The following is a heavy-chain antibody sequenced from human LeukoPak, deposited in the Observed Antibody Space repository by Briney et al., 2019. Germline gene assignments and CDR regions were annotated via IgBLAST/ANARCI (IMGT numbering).Heavy chain of an antibody. V-gene: IGHV4-39*01. CDR2: IYYSGST. CDR1: GGSISSSSYY. CDR3: ARYEQIVLMVYEGGWVDY. J-gene: IGHJ4*02. D-gene: IGHD2-8*01. Sequence: SETLSLTCTVSGGSISSSSYYWGWIRQPPGTGLEWLGSIYYSGSTYYNPSPKSRVTISVETSKNQFSLKLSSVTAADTAVYYCARYEQIVLMVYEGGWVDYWGQGTLVTVSS.